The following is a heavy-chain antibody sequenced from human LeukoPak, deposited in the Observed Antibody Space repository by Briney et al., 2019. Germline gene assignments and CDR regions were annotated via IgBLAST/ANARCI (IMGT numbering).Heavy chain of an antibody. J-gene: IGHJ4*02. V-gene: IGHV4-34*01. CDR1: GGSFNNYY. CDR2: INHSGST. CDR3: AREIGSGRYFDY. D-gene: IGHD1-1*01. Sequence: SETLSLTCAVSGGSFNNYYWTWIRQPPGRGLEWIGEINHSGSTNYNPSLKSRVTISVDKSNNHFSLKLSSVTAADTAVYYCAREIGSGRYFDYWGQGTLVTVSS.